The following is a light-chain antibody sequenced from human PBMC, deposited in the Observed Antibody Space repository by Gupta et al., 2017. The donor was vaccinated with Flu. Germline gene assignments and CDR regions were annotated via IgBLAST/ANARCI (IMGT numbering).Light chain of an antibody. CDR3: AAWDDSLNGHYV. Sequence: QSVLAQPPSASGTPGPRVTISCSGSSSNIGSNAVNWYQQVPGTAPKLLIYGNDRRPSGVPDRFSGSKSGTSASLAIGGLQSEDEADYYCAAWDDSLNGHYVFGTGTKVTAL. V-gene: IGLV1-44*01. CDR1: SSNIGSNA. J-gene: IGLJ1*01. CDR2: GND.